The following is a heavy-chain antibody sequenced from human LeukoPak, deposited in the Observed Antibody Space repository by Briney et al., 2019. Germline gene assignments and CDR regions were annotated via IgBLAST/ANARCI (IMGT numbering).Heavy chain of an antibody. Sequence: PGTSLRLSCTGSGFGFSGYGMHWVRQAPGKGLEWLGYIWYDGSNPDYVDPVKGRFTISRDNSRNTVYLQMNTLRAEDTAVYHCARFVGSDYTGSFDLWGQGTPVTVSS. D-gene: IGHD3-10*01. V-gene: IGHV3-33*01. CDR3: ARFVGSDYTGSFDL. J-gene: IGHJ4*02. CDR1: GFGFSGYG. CDR2: IWYDGSNP.